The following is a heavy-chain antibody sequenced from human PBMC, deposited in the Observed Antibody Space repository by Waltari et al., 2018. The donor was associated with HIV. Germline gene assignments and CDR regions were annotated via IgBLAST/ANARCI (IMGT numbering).Heavy chain of an antibody. CDR3: AGGGFGQSGSWFDP. J-gene: IGHJ5*02. CDR1: GGTFSSYA. D-gene: IGHD3-10*01. Sequence: QVQLVQSGAEVKKPGSSVKVSCKASGGTFSSYAISWVRQAPGQGLEWMGGIIPILGTENYDKKFQGRVTITADESTSTAYMELSSLRSEDTAVYYCAGGGFGQSGSWFDPWGQGTLVTVSS. CDR2: IIPILGTE. V-gene: IGHV1-69*01.